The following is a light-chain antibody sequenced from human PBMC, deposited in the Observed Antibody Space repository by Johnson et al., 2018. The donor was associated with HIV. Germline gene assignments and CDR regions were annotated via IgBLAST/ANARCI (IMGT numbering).Light chain of an antibody. CDR1: SSNIGNNY. V-gene: IGLV1-51*01. CDR2: DNN. J-gene: IGLJ1*01. CDR3: GTWDSSLSAFYV. Sequence: QSVLTQPPSVSAAPGQKVTISCSGSSSNIGNNYVSWYQQLPGTAPKLLIYDNNKRPSGIPDRFSGPKSGTSATLGITGLQTGDEADYHCGTWDSSLSAFYVFGTGTKVTVL.